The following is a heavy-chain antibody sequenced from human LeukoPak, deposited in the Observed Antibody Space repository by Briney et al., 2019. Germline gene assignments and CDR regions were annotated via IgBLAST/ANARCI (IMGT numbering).Heavy chain of an antibody. CDR1: GFTFSSFA. J-gene: IGHJ4*02. CDR2: FGGNGPNT. D-gene: IGHD3-22*01. V-gene: IGHV3-23*01. CDR3: AKWASRYYDSSGYHRN. Sequence: GGSLRLSCAASGFTFSSFAMTWVRQAPGKGLEWVSGFGGNGPNTYYTDSVKGRFTISRDNSKNTLYLQMNSLRAEDTAVYYCAKWASRYYDSSGYHRNWGQGTLVTVSS.